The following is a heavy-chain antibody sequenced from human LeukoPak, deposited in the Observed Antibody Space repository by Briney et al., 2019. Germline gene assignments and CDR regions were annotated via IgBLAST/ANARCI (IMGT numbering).Heavy chain of an antibody. CDR2: TSGSGVNS. CDR1: GFTLRSYD. CDR3: AKEYNGYDFDY. Sequence: GSLILSCAASGFTLRSYDMSWVRQAPGEGLEWGAATSGSGVNSYYADSVRGRFTIARDNSQNTLYLQMDSLRAEDTALYYCAKEYNGYDFDYWGQGTLVTVSS. V-gene: IGHV3-23*01. J-gene: IGHJ4*02. D-gene: IGHD5-12*01.